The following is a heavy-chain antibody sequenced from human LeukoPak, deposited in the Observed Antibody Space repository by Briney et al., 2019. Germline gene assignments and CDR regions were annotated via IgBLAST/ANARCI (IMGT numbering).Heavy chain of an antibody. V-gene: IGHV3-53*01. Sequence: GGSLRLSCAASGFTVSAKYMSWVRQAPGKGLAWVSVIFSDGSTYYTDSVKGRFTISRDSYKNTLYLQMNSLRAEDTAVYYCAARSPGLYYYYYYMDVWGKGTTVTVSS. CDR1: GFTVSAKY. J-gene: IGHJ6*03. CDR2: IFSDGST. CDR3: AARSPGLYYYYYYMDV.